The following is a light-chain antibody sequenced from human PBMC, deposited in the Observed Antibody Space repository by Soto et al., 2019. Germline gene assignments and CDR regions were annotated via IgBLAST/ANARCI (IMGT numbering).Light chain of an antibody. V-gene: IGKV2-30*01. CDR1: QSVVYSDGIAY. CDR2: KAS. CDR3: MQGTHWPPT. J-gene: IGKJ1*01. Sequence: DVVMTQSPLSLPVTLGQSASISCRSSQSVVYSDGIAYLSWFQQRPGQSPRRLIYKASNRDSGVPDRFSGSGSSTDFTLTISRVEAEDVGVYYCMQGTHWPPTFGRGTKVEIK.